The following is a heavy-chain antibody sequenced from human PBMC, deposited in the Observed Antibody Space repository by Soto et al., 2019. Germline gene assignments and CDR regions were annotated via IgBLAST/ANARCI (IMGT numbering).Heavy chain of an antibody. CDR2: IYYSGST. D-gene: IGHD4-17*01. Sequence: KAAETLSLTCTVSGGSVSSGSYYWIWIRHPPGKGLEWIGYIYYSGSTNYNPSLKSRVTISVDTSKNQFSLKLSSVTAADTAVYYCASSLTTVTTLGPFFFDYWGQGTLVTVSS. J-gene: IGHJ4*02. V-gene: IGHV4-61*01. CDR1: GGSVSSGSYY. CDR3: ASSLTTVTTLGPFFFDY.